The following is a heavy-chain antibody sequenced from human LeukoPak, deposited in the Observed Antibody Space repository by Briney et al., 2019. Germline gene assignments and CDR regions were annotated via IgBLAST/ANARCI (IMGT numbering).Heavy chain of an antibody. CDR3: ASQLERRQGWFDP. J-gene: IGHJ5*02. D-gene: IGHD1-1*01. CDR2: ISYDGSNK. V-gene: IGHV3-30-3*01. CDR1: GFTFSSYA. Sequence: GGSLRLSCAASGFTFSSYAMHWVRQAPGKGLEWVAVISYDGSNKYYADSVKGRFTISRDNAKNSLYLQMNSLRAEDSAVYYCASQLERRQGWFDPWGQGTLVTVSS.